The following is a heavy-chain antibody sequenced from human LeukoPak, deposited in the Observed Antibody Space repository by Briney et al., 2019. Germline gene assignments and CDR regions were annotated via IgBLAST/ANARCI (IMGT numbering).Heavy chain of an antibody. J-gene: IGHJ2*01. CDR3: AKSHPAVTTTDWYFDL. V-gene: IGHV4-59*01. CDR2: ISYSGNT. Sequence: SETLSLTCTASHDSFSSDYWSWIRQPPGKGLEWIGYISYSGNTKYSPSLKSRVSISGDRSKNQFSLKMTSVTAADTAVYYCAKSHPAVTTTDWYFDLWGRGILVTVSS. D-gene: IGHD4-17*01. CDR1: HDSFSSDY.